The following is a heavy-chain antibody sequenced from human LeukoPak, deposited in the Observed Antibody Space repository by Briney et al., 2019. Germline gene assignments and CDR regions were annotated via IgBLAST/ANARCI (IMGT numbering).Heavy chain of an antibody. V-gene: IGHV3-74*01. Sequence: GGSLRLSCKGSGYAFSGDWMHWVRQAPGKGLVWVSRINNDGSSTGYADSVTGRFTISRDNAKNTLFLQMSSLRAGDTAVYYCASFNPISLSDYWGQGTLVTVSS. D-gene: IGHD1-14*01. CDR3: ASFNPISLSDY. J-gene: IGHJ4*02. CDR2: INNDGSST. CDR1: GYAFSGDW.